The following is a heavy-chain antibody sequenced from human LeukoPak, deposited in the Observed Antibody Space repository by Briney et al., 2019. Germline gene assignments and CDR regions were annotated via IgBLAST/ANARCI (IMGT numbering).Heavy chain of an antibody. J-gene: IGHJ3*02. CDR3: VRQTSGPRGAFDI. CDR2: IKQDGSEK. D-gene: IGHD2-15*01. CDR1: GFTFSNYW. V-gene: IGHV3-7*03. Sequence: PGGSLRLSCTASGFTFSNYWMSWVRQVPGKGLEWVANIKQDGSEKHYVDSVKGRFTISRDNAKNSLYLQINSLRAEDTAMYHCVRQTSGPRGAFDIWGQGTMVTVSS.